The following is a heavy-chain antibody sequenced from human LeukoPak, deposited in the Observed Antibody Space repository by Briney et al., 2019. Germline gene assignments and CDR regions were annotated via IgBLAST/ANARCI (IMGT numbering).Heavy chain of an antibody. D-gene: IGHD2-15*01. J-gene: IGHJ4*02. V-gene: IGHV1-24*01. Sequence: ASVKVSCKVSGYTLTELSMHWVRQAPGKGLEWMGGFDPEHGETIYAQKFQGRVTMTEDTSIDTVYMELSSLRSEDTAVYYCATDRVGYCSGGSCYSRSSALAYWGQGTLVTVSS. CDR3: ATDRVGYCSGGSCYSRSSALAY. CDR2: FDPEHGET. CDR1: GYTLTELS.